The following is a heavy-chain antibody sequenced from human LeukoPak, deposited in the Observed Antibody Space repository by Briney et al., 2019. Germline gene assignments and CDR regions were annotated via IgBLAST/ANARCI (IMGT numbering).Heavy chain of an antibody. D-gene: IGHD6-19*01. V-gene: IGHV4-4*07. CDR1: GGSINNYY. CDR2: IYSSGST. J-gene: IGHJ4*02. CDR3: VRHTTSGWYQVVY. Sequence: SETLSLTCTVSGGSINNYYWSWIRQPAGKGLEWIGRIYSSGSTNYNPSLQSRVTMSVDTSKNQFSLKLSSVTAADTAVYYCVRHTTSGWYQVVYWGQGTLVTVSS.